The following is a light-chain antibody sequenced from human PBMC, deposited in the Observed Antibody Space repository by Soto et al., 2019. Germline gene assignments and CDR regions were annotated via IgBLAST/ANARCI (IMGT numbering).Light chain of an antibody. J-gene: IGKJ2*01. CDR3: QQYDKWPYT. CDR1: QIIGTN. Sequence: ENVLTQSPATLSVSPGERATLSCRTSQIIGTNLAWYQQKPGQAPRLLIYGAFIRAPGFPVRFRGTGSGSEFTLTSSRLQSEDGALYYCQQYDKWPYTFGQGTNLEIK. V-gene: IGKV3-15*01. CDR2: GAF.